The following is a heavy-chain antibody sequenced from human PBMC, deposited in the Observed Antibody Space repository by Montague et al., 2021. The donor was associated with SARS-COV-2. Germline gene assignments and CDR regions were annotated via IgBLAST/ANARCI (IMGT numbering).Heavy chain of an antibody. J-gene: IGHJ4*02. CDR3: AKQRGPATTTFDY. D-gene: IGHD1/OR15-1a*01. V-gene: IGHV3-30*12. Sequence: SLRLSCAASGFTFGAYGMHWVRQAPGKGLEWVTVISFDGSHAYYVDSVKGRFTISRDTSSNTLNLQMNSLRAEDTAIYFCAKQRGPATTTFDYWGQGTLVTVSS. CDR1: GFTFGAYG. CDR2: ISFDGSHA.